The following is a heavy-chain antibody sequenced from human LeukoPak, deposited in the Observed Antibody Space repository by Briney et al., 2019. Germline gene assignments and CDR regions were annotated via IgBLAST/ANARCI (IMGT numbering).Heavy chain of an antibody. CDR1: GFTFNNYA. CDR3: ARGLTQIPRLATGLGH. J-gene: IGHJ4*02. Sequence: PGGSLRLSCAASGFTFNNYAMNWVRQAPGKGLEWVSVISGSGGTTYYADSVKGRFTISRDSSKNTLYLQMNSLRAEDTAVYYCARGLTQIPRLATGLGHWGQGTLVTVSS. V-gene: IGHV3-23*01. D-gene: IGHD2-21*02. CDR2: ISGSGGTT.